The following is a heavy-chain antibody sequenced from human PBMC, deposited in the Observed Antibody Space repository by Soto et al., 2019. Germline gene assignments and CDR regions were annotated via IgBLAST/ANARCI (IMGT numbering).Heavy chain of an antibody. CDR2: ISDNGGKT. CDR3: AKLYWNPRYFDY. CDR1: GFTFGNVA. D-gene: IGHD1-1*01. V-gene: IGHV3-23*01. Sequence: EVQLSESGGGLAQPGGSLRLSCAASGFTFGNVAMAWVRQAPGKGLEWVSSISDNGGKTDYADSVRGRFTLSRDNSKNTLYLQMNHLKAEDTAVYYCAKLYWNPRYFDYWGQGARVIISS. J-gene: IGHJ4*02.